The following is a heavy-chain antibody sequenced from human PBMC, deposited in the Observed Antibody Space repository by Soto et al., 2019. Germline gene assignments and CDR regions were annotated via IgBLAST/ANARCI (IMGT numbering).Heavy chain of an antibody. V-gene: IGHV2-5*02. D-gene: IGHD6-13*01. CDR2: IYWDDDK. CDR1: GFSLSTSGVV. CDR3: AHSNSSSWYSTFDY. J-gene: IGHJ4*02. Sequence: KESGPTLVKPTQTLTLTCTFCGFSLSTSGVVVGWIRQPPGKALEWLALIYWDDDKRYSPSLKSRLTITKDTSKNQVVLTMTNMDPVDTATYYCAHSNSSSWYSTFDYWGQGTLVTVSS.